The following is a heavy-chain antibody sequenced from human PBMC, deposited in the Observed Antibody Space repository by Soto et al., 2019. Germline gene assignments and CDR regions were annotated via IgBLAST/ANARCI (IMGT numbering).Heavy chain of an antibody. V-gene: IGHV1-69*02. CDR1: GGTFSSYT. CDR3: ARAQIPGYCSGGSCYSGSSGWYSYYYGMDV. CDR2: IIPILGIA. J-gene: IGHJ6*02. D-gene: IGHD2-15*01. Sequence: VKVSCKASGGTFSSYTISWVRQAPRQGLEWMGRIIPILGIANYAQKFQGRVTITADKSTSTAYMELSSLRSEDTAVYYCARAQIPGYCSGGSCYSGSSGWYSYYYGMDVWGQGTTVTVSS.